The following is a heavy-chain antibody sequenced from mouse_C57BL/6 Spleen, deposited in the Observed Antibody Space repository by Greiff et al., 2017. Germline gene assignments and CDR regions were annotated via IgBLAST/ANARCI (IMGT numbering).Heavy chain of an antibody. J-gene: IGHJ2*01. Sequence: VQLQQPGAELVKPGASVKLSCKASGYTFTSYWMHWVKQRPGQGLEWIGRIHPNSGSTNYNEKFKGKAPLTVDKSSSTAYMQLSSLTSEDSAVYYCAREADGYDEGYYFDYWGQGTTLTVSS. CDR2: IHPNSGST. D-gene: IGHD2-2*01. CDR1: GYTFTSYW. CDR3: AREADGYDEGYYFDY. V-gene: IGHV1-64*01.